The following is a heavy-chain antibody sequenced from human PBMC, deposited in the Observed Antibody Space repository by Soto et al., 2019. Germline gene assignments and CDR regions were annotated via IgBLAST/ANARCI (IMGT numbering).Heavy chain of an antibody. V-gene: IGHV3-30-3*01. J-gene: IGHJ3*02. CDR2: ISYDGSNK. Sequence: PGGSLRLSCAASGFTFSSYAMHWVRQAPGKGLEWVAVISYDGSNKYYADSVKGRFTISRDNSKNTLYLQMNSLRAEDTAVYYCATEQYYYDSSGSIWGQGTMVTVSS. D-gene: IGHD3-22*01. CDR1: GFTFSSYA. CDR3: ATEQYYYDSSGSI.